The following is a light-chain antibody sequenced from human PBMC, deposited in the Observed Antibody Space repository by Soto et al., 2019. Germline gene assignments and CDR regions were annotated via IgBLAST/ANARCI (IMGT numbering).Light chain of an antibody. CDR1: QDIRKD. CDR2: GAS. J-gene: IGKJ1*01. CDR3: QQSFRTPRT. Sequence: IQMTQSPSSLSASVGDRVTITCRASQDIRKDLAWYQQKPGKAPQILIYGASTLQTGVASRFSGSGSATDFILTISNLQPEDFAIYYCQQSFRTPRTFGQGTKVDIK. V-gene: IGKV1-39*01.